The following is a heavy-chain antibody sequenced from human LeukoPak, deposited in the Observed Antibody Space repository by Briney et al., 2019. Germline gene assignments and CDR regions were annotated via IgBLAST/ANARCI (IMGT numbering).Heavy chain of an antibody. J-gene: IGHJ3*02. D-gene: IGHD3-16*01. CDR2: IIAYNGNT. CDR1: GYTFTSYG. CDR3: AGVTFGGVSTDAFDI. V-gene: IGHV1-18*01. Sequence: GASVKVSCKASGYTFTSYGISWVRQAPGQGLEWMGWIIAYNGNTNYAQKLQGRVTMTTDTSTSTAYMELRSLRSDDTAVYYCAGVTFGGVSTDAFDIWGQGTMVTVSS.